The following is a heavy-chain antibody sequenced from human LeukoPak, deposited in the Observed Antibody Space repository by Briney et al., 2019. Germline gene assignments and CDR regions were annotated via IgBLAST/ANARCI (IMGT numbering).Heavy chain of an antibody. V-gene: IGHV3-74*01. Sequence: QSGGSLRLSCAASGFTFSTFWMHWVRQAPGEGLVWVSRIITDGTTTDYADSVKGRFTISRDNAKNTLYLQMNSLRGEDTAVYYCAYSLGALIRGQGTMVTVSS. J-gene: IGHJ3*02. D-gene: IGHD4-11*01. CDR2: IITDGTTT. CDR3: AYSLGALI. CDR1: GFTFSTFW.